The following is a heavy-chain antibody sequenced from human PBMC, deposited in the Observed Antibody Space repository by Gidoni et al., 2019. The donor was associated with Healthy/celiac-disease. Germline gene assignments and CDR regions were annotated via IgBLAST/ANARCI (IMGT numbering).Heavy chain of an antibody. Sequence: QVQLVQSGAEVKKPGSSVKVSCKPSGGTFRSSAISWVRQAPGLGLDWMGRIIPILGIANYAQKFQGRVTITADKSTSTAYMELSSLRSEDTAVYYCARGPSIVVVVAPGFDPWGQGTLVTVSS. J-gene: IGHJ5*02. CDR3: ARGPSIVVVVAPGFDP. D-gene: IGHD2-15*01. CDR2: IIPILGIA. V-gene: IGHV1-69*04. CDR1: GGTFRSSA.